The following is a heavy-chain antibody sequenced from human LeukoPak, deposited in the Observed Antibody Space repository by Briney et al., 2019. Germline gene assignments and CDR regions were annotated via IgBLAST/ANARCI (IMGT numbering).Heavy chain of an antibody. CDR2: IYYSGST. D-gene: IGHD1-1*01. J-gene: IGHJ3*02. CDR3: ARPPTHHDAFDI. CDR1: GGSISSGGYY. V-gene: IGHV4-31*11. Sequence: TPSGTLSLTCAVSGGSISSGGYYWSWIRQHPGKGLEWIGYIYYSGSTYYNPSLKSRVTISVDTSKNQFSLKLSSVTAADTAVYYCARPPTHHDAFDIWGQGTMVTVSS.